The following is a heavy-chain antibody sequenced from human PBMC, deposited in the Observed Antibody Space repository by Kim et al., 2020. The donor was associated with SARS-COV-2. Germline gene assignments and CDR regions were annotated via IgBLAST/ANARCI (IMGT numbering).Heavy chain of an antibody. D-gene: IGHD2-2*01. V-gene: IGHV3-23*01. CDR3: AKSSWVVVPAAPRYYFDY. Sequence: TGRFTISRDNSKSTLFFQMHSLRAEDTAIYYCAKSSWVVVPAAPRYYFDYWGQGTLVTVSS. J-gene: IGHJ4*02.